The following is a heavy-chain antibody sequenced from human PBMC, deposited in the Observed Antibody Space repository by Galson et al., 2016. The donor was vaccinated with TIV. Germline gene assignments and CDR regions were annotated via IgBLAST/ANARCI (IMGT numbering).Heavy chain of an antibody. Sequence: SVKVSCKASGGTLNNYAVNWVRLAPGQGLEWMGGVLPISSTTNYAQKFQDRVTITADAFSSTVFMELNSLTSGDTAVYFCAGEIPCGGTCYFFDDWGQGTPVTVSS. CDR2: VLPISSTT. D-gene: IGHD3-16*01. CDR1: GGTLNNYA. V-gene: IGHV1-69*13. J-gene: IGHJ4*02. CDR3: AGEIPCGGTCYFFDD.